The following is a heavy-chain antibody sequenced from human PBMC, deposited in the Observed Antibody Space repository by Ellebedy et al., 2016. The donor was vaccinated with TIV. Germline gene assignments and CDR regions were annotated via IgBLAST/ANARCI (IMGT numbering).Heavy chain of an antibody. CDR3: ARFETTVTTYYLDY. V-gene: IGHV4-30-4*01. J-gene: IGHJ4*02. D-gene: IGHD4-17*01. Sequence: MPSETLSLTCSVSGGSISSSDYYWRWIRQPPGKGLEWIGYIHHSGSTYYKSSLKSRLSISVDTSKNQFSLKLSSVTAADTAVYFCARFETTVTTYYLDYWGQGTLVTVSS. CDR1: GGSISSSDYY. CDR2: IHHSGST.